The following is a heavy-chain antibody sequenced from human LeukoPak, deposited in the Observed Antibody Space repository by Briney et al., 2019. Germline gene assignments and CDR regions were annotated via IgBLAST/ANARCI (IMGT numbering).Heavy chain of an antibody. CDR2: ISWNSGSI. CDR3: AKGSTSRRYYYYYYMDV. J-gene: IGHJ6*03. D-gene: IGHD6-6*01. CDR1: GFTFDDYA. Sequence: GGSLRFSCAASGFTFDDYAMHWHRQAPGKGLEWVSGISWNSGSIGYADSVKGRFTISRDNAKNSLYLQMNSLRAEDTALYYCAKGSTSRRYYYYYYMDVWGKGTTVTVSS. V-gene: IGHV3-9*01.